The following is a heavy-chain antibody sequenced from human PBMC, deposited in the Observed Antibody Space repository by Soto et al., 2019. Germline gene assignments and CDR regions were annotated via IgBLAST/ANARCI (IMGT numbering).Heavy chain of an antibody. V-gene: IGHV3-15*07. CDR1: GFTFSNAW. J-gene: IGHJ6*02. Sequence: PGGSLRLSCAASGFTFSNAWMNWVRQAPGKGLEWVGRIKSKTDGGTTDYAAPVKGRFTISRDDSKNTLYLQMNSLRAEDTAVYYCASIEPGPDMVMPFYGMDVWGQGTTVTVSS. CDR3: ASIEPGPDMVMPFYGMDV. CDR2: IKSKTDGGTT. D-gene: IGHD5-18*01.